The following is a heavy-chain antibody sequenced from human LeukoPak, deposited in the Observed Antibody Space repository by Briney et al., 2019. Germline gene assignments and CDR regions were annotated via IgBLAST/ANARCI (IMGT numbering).Heavy chain of an antibody. CDR1: GFTFSSYA. CDR2: ISYDGSNK. D-gene: IGHD2-21*02. J-gene: IGHJ4*01. CDR3: AVVTAIGDFDY. Sequence: GGSLRLSCAASGFTFSSYAMHWVRQAPGKGLEWVAVISYDGSNKYYADSVKGRFTISRDNSKNTLYLQMNSLRAEDTAVYYCAVVTAIGDFDYWGHGTLVTVSS. V-gene: IGHV3-30*04.